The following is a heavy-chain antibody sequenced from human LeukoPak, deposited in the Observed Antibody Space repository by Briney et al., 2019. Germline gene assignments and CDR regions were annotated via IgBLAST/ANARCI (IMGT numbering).Heavy chain of an antibody. Sequence: GGSLRLSCAASGFTFSSYGMHWVRQAPGKGLEWVAVIWYDGSNKYYADSVKGRFTISRDNSKNTLYLQVNSLRAEDTAVYYCARGFAAPAAMYFDYWGQGTLVTVSS. CDR3: ARGFAAPAAMYFDY. CDR1: GFTFSSYG. CDR2: IWYDGSNK. D-gene: IGHD2-2*01. J-gene: IGHJ4*02. V-gene: IGHV3-33*01.